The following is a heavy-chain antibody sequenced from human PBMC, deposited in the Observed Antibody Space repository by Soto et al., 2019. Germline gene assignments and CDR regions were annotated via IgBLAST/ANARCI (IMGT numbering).Heavy chain of an antibody. Sequence: EVQLLESGGGLVQPGGSLRLSCAASGFTFSSYAMRWVRQAPGKGLEWVSAISGSGGSTYYADSVKGRFTSSRDNSKNTLYLQMKSLRAEDTAVYYCARRGSGSYYDYWGQGTLVTVSS. CDR2: ISGSGGST. CDR1: GFTFSSYA. J-gene: IGHJ4*02. D-gene: IGHD1-26*01. V-gene: IGHV3-23*01. CDR3: ARRGSGSYYDY.